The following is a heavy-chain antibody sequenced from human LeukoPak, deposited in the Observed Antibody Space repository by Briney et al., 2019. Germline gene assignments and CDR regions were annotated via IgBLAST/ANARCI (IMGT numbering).Heavy chain of an antibody. J-gene: IGHJ3*02. CDR2: IYYSGST. D-gene: IGHD3-10*01. Sequence: SESPSLTRTLPGGSTSGSYWCSISEPPRKRGEWIGYIYYSGSTNYNPSLKSRVTIALHTSKNQCSLKLSSVTAADTAVYYCARSLVLWYGESGSGFDIWGKETMVTVSS. CDR3: ARSLVLWYGESGSGFDI. CDR1: GGSTSGSY. V-gene: IGHV4-59*01.